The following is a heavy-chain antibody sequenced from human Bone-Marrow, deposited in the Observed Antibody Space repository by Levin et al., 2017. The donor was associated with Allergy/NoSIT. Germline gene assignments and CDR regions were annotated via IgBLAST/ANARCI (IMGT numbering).Heavy chain of an antibody. Sequence: SVKVSCKASGGIFSTYVISWVRQAPGQGLEWVGGIVPIVGTTHNAQKLQGRITITADKSTSTAYMELRGLGSEDTAVYYCAGSSSGTGHFDSWGQGTLVTVSS. D-gene: IGHD3/OR15-3a*01. V-gene: IGHV1-69*06. CDR1: GGIFSTYV. CDR3: AGSSSGTGHFDS. CDR2: IVPIVGTT. J-gene: IGHJ4*02.